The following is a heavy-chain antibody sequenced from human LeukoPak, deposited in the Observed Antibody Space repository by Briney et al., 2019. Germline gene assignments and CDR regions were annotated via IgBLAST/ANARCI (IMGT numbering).Heavy chain of an antibody. D-gene: IGHD2-8*01. J-gene: IGHJ6*02. Sequence: GGSLRLSCAASGFTFSSCAMSWVRQAPGKGLEWVSVISGSSLSAYYADSVKGRFTISRDNSKSTLYLQMNSLGVEDTAVYYCAKDPCTDGVCYTSSYYGMDVWGLGTTVTVSS. CDR3: AKDPCTDGVCYTSSYYGMDV. CDR1: GFTFSSCA. CDR2: ISGSSLSA. V-gene: IGHV3-23*01.